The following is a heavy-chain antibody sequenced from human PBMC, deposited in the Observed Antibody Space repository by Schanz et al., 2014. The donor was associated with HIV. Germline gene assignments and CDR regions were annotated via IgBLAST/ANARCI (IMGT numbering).Heavy chain of an antibody. J-gene: IGHJ4*02. CDR3: AREAADRYMNQAPHDY. D-gene: IGHD1-20*01. CDR1: RFTFDDYA. Sequence: EVQLVESGGGLVQPGKSLRLSCAASRFTFDDYAMHWVRQAPGKGLEWVSSISWNSGSVDYADSVKGRFTISRDNSNNPVYMQMTRLRSEDTAIYYCAREAADRYMNQAPHDYWGRGTLVTVSS. CDR2: ISWNSGSV. V-gene: IGHV3-9*01.